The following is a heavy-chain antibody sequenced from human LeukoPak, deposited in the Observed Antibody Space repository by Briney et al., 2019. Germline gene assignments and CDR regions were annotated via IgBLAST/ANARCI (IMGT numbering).Heavy chain of an antibody. CDR3: ASGGQYSGSYRFDY. D-gene: IGHD1-26*01. CDR2: IYYSGST. CDR1: GGSISSGDYY. V-gene: IGHV4-30-4*01. Sequence: SQTLSLTCTVSGGSISSGDYYWSWIRQPPGKGLEWIGYIYYSGSTHYNPSLKSRVTISVDTSKNQFSLKLSSVTAADTAVYYCASGGQYSGSYRFDYWGQGTLVTVSS. J-gene: IGHJ4*02.